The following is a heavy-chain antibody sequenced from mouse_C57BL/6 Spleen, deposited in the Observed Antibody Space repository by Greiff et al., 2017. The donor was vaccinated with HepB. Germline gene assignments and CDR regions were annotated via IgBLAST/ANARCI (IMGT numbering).Heavy chain of an antibody. CDR1: GYTFTDYE. J-gene: IGHJ2*01. V-gene: IGHV1-15*01. Sequence: VQLQQSGAELVRPGASVTLSCKASGYTFTDYEMHWVKQTPVHGLEWIGAIDPETGGTAYNQKFKGKAILTAAKSSSTAYMELRSLTSEDSAVYYCTRKSITFDYWGQGTTLTVSS. D-gene: IGHD1-3*01. CDR2: IDPETGGT. CDR3: TRKSITFDY.